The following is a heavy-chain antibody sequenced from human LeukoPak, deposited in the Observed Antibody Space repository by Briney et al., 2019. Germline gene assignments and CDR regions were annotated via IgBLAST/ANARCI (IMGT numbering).Heavy chain of an antibody. V-gene: IGHV3-74*01. CDR2: INSDGSST. CDR3: ARGTHKYCSGGSCYYFDY. D-gene: IGHD2-15*01. CDR1: GFTFSSYW. Sequence: GGSLRLSCAASGFTFSSYWMHWVRQAPGKGLVWVSRINSDGSSTSYADSVKGRFTISRDNAKNTLYLQMNSLRAEDTAVYYCARGTHKYCSGGSCYYFDYWGQGTLVTVSS. J-gene: IGHJ4*02.